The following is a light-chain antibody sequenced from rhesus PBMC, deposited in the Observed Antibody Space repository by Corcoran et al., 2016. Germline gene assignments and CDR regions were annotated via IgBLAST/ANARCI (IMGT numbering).Light chain of an antibody. CDR2: KVS. J-gene: IGKJ2*01. V-gene: IGKV2-64*01. CDR1: QSLVHSNGNTY. CDR3: RQGTHWPYS. Sequence: DVVMTQSPLSLPITPGQPASISCRSSQSLVHSNGNTYLSWYQQKPGHPPMHRIYKVSNRDSWVPERLRGSGAGTDFKLQISRVEAKDVGVYYCRQGTHWPYSFGQGTKVEIK.